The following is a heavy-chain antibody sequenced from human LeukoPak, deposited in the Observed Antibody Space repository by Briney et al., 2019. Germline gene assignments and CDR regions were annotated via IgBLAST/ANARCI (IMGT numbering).Heavy chain of an antibody. V-gene: IGHV4-4*07. CDR1: GGSISSYY. Sequence: PSETLSLTCTVSGGSISSYYWSWIRQPAGKGLEWIGRIYTSGRTNYNPSLKSRVTMSVDTSKNQFSLKLSSVTAADTAVYYCARDPTSDTYYDILTGKREWYFDYWGQGTLVTVSS. D-gene: IGHD3-9*01. J-gene: IGHJ4*02. CDR3: ARDPTSDTYYDILTGKREWYFDY. CDR2: IYTSGRT.